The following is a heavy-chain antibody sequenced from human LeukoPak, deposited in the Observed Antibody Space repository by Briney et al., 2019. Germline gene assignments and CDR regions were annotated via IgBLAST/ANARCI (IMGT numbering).Heavy chain of an antibody. J-gene: IGHJ4*02. Sequence: GSLRLSCAASGFTFTSYAMSWIRQPPGKGLEWIGEINHSGSTNYNPSLKSRITISVDTSKNQFSLKLSSVTAADTAVYYCARVSGDYVPYYFDYWGQGTLVTVSS. V-gene: IGHV4-34*01. CDR3: ARVSGDYVPYYFDY. CDR1: GFTFTSYA. CDR2: INHSGST. D-gene: IGHD4-17*01.